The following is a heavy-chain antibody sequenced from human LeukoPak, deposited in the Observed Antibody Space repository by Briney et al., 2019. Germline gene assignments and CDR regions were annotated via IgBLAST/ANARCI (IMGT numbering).Heavy chain of an antibody. V-gene: IGHV4-34*01. CDR3: ARSKVQECTNGVCYRKNYYYYMDV. D-gene: IGHD2-8*01. Sequence: PSETLSLTCAVYGGSFSGYYWGWIRQPPGKGLEWIGEINHSGSTNYNPSLKSRVTISVDTSKNQFSLKLSSVNAADTAVYYCARSKVQECTNGVCYRKNYYYYMDVWGKGTRSPSP. CDR2: INHSGST. J-gene: IGHJ6*03. CDR1: GGSFSGYY.